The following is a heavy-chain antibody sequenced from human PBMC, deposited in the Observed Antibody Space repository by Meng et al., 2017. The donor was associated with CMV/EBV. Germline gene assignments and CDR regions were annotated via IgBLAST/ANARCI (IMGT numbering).Heavy chain of an antibody. Sequence: GGSLRLSCAASGFTFSSYGMHWVRQAPGKGLEWVAFIRYDGSNKYYADSVKGRFTISRDNSKNTLYLQMNSLRAEDTAVYYCARGWASYCSSTSCQALRVSGMDVWGQGTTVTVSS. D-gene: IGHD2-2*01. V-gene: IGHV3-30*02. CDR1: GFTFSSYG. CDR2: IRYDGSNK. CDR3: ARGWASYCSSTSCQALRVSGMDV. J-gene: IGHJ6*02.